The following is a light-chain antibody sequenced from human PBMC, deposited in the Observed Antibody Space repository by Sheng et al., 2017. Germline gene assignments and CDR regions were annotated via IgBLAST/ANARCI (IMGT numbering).Light chain of an antibody. CDR3: QQYSFWPLT. CDR1: QTVSSN. J-gene: IGKJ4*01. Sequence: ETVMTQSPATLSVSPGERATLSCRASQTVSSNVAWYQQKPGQAPRLLIYDASTRATNIPGRFSGGGSGTEFTLTISSLQSEDFAVYYCQQYSFWPLTFGGGTEGGGQT. V-gene: IGKV3-15*01. CDR2: DAS.